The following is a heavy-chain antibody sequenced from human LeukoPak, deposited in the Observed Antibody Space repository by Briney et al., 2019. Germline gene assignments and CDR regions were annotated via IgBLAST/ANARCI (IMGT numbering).Heavy chain of an antibody. CDR2: ISSSSTI. CDR1: GFTFSSYS. V-gene: IGHV3-48*04. J-gene: IGHJ4*02. CDR3: ARDYYDSSGSDY. Sequence: GGSLRLSCAASGFTFSSYSMNWVRQAPGKGLEWVSYISSSSTIYYADSMKGRFTISRDNAKNSLYLQMNSLRAEDTAVYYCARDYYDSSGSDYWGQGTLVTVSS. D-gene: IGHD3-22*01.